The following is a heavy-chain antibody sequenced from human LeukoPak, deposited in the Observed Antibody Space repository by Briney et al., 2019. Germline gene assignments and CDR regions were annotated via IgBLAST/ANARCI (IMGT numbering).Heavy chain of an antibody. Sequence: ASVKVSCKASGGTFSSYAISWVRQAPGQGLEWMGGIIPIFGTANYAQKFQGRVTITADKSTSTAYMELSSLRSEDTAVYYCARFAYGSGSSGYGPWGQGTLVTVSS. CDR1: GGTFSSYA. J-gene: IGHJ5*02. CDR2: IIPIFGTA. V-gene: IGHV1-69*06. CDR3: ARFAYGSGSSGYGP. D-gene: IGHD3-10*01.